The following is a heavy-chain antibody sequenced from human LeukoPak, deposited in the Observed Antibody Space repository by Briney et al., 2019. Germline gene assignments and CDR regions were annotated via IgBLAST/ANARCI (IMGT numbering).Heavy chain of an antibody. Sequence: SETLSLTCTVSGGSISSSSYYWGWIRQPPGKGLEWIGSIYYSGSTYYNPSLKSRVTISVDTSKNQFSLKLSSVTAADTAVYYCARSHRGSYYWPYYFDYWGQGTLVTVSS. J-gene: IGHJ4*02. V-gene: IGHV4-39*07. D-gene: IGHD1-26*01. CDR2: IYYSGST. CDR3: ARSHRGSYYWPYYFDY. CDR1: GGSISSSSYY.